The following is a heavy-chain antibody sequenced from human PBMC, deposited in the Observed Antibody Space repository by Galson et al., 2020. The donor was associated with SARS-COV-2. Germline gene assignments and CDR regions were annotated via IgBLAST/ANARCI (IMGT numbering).Heavy chain of an antibody. D-gene: IGHD5-12*01. CDR2: IYYSGSR. CDR3: ARGNAGYDLRDV. J-gene: IGHJ4*02. CDR1: GGSISSYY. Sequence: SQTPSLPCTVSGGSISSYYWSWIRQPPGKGLEWIGYIYYSGSRNYGPSLKSRVTMSIDTSRNYFSLKLTSVTAADTAVYFCARGNAGYDLRDVWGQGTLVIVAS. V-gene: IGHV4-59*01.